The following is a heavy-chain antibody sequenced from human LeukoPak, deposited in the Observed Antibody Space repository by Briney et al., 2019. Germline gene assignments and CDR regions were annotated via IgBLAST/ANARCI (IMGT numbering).Heavy chain of an antibody. V-gene: IGHV1-18*04. CDR1: GYTLSNHA. CDR3: ARDYVWGSYRLGFDY. CDR2: ISADNGNT. J-gene: IGHJ4*02. Sequence: ASVKVSCKGSGYTLSNHAFSWVRQAPGQGLEWMGWISADNGNTNHAQKFQGRVSLTTDTSTSTAYMELRSLRSDDTAVYYCARDYVWGSYRLGFDYWGQGTLVTVSS. D-gene: IGHD3-16*02.